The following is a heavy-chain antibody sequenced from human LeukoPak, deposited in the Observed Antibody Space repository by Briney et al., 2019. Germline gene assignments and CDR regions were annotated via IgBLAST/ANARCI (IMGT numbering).Heavy chain of an antibody. CDR3: AKDITGGRSSPYFDS. CDR2: ISGSYGDT. J-gene: IGHJ4*02. Sequence: GGSLRLSCAASGFTFSNYAMSWVRQAPGKGLEWVPAISGSYGDTQYADSVKGRFTISRDNAKNSLYLQMNSLRDEDTALYYCAKDITGGRSSPYFDSWGQGTLVTVSS. V-gene: IGHV3-23*01. D-gene: IGHD1-14*01. CDR1: GFTFSNYA.